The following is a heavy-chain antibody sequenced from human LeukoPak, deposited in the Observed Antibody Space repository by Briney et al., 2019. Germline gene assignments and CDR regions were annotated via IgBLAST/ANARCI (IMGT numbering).Heavy chain of an antibody. CDR3: AHTQLYQGYCSSTSCLLYNWFDP. V-gene: IGHV2-5*02. D-gene: IGHD2-2*01. CDR2: IYWDDDK. Sequence: SGPTLVNPTQTLTLTCTFSGFSLSTSGVGVGWIRQPPGKALEWLALIYWDDDKRYSPSLKSRLTITKDTSKNQVVLTMTNMDPVDTATHYCAHTQLYQGYCSSTSCLLYNWFDPWGQGTLVTVSS. CDR1: GFSLSTSGVG. J-gene: IGHJ5*02.